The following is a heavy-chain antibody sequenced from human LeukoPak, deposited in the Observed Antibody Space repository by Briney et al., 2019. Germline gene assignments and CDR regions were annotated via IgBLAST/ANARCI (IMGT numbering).Heavy chain of an antibody. CDR3: ARQGLRIAVADTFDY. CDR2: INHSGST. J-gene: IGHJ4*02. D-gene: IGHD6-19*01. V-gene: IGHV4-34*01. Sequence: PSETLSLTCAVYGGSFSGYYWSWIRQPPGKGLEWIGEINHSGSTNYNPSLKSRVTISVDTSKNQFSLKLSSVTAADTAVYYCARQGLRIAVADTFDYWGQGTLVTVSS. CDR1: GGSFSGYY.